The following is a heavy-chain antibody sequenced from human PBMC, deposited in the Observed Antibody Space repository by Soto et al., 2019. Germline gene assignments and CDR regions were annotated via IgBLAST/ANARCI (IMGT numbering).Heavy chain of an antibody. J-gene: IGHJ4*02. CDR2: ISGSGGST. V-gene: IGHV3-23*01. Sequence: EVQLLESGGGLVQPGGSLRLSCAASGFTFSSYAMSWVRQAPGKGLEWVSAISGSGGSTYYADSVKGRFTISRDNPKNTLYLQMNSLRAEDTAVYYCAKDTGKGYSYGYDYWGQGTLVTVSS. CDR3: AKDTGKGYSYGYDY. D-gene: IGHD5-18*01. CDR1: GFTFSSYA.